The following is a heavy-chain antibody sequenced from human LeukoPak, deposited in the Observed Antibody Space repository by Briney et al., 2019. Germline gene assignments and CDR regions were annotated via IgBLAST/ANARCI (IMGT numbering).Heavy chain of an antibody. CDR3: AHSRGLAVAGYFDY. CDR2: LYCDDDK. Sequence: SGPTLVKPTQTLTLTCTFYGFSLSTSGGGVGWVRQPPGKALGWLALLYCDDDKRYSPSLKSRLTITKDTSKNQVVLTMTNMDPVDTATYYCAHSRGLAVAGYFDYWGQGTLVTVSS. J-gene: IGHJ4*02. CDR1: GFSLSTSGGG. V-gene: IGHV2-5*02. D-gene: IGHD6-19*01.